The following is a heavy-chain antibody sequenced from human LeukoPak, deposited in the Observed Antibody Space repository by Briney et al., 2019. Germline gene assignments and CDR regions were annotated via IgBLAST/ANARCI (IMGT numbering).Heavy chain of an antibody. V-gene: IGHV3-43*02. Sequence: GWSLRLSCAAAGFTFHDYGMHWVRQAPGKGLEWVSFISGSGDSTYYADSVKGRFTISRDNIKSSLYLQMNSLRTEDTALYYCAKASYGAWGQGTLVTVSS. CDR1: GFTFHDYG. J-gene: IGHJ4*02. CDR3: AKASYGA. D-gene: IGHD4-17*01. CDR2: ISGSGDST.